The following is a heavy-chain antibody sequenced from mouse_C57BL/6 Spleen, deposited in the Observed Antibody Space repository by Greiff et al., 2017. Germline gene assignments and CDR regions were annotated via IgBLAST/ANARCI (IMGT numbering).Heavy chain of an antibody. V-gene: IGHV1-76*01. J-gene: IGHJ4*01. Sequence: QVQLKQSGAELVRPGASVKLSCKASGYTFTDYYINWVKQRPGQGLEWIARIYPGSGNTYYNEKFKGKATLTAEKSSSTAYMQLSSLTSEDSAVYFCAREGYDYGDYYAMDYWGQGTSVTVSS. CDR1: GYTFTDYY. D-gene: IGHD2-4*01. CDR3: AREGYDYGDYYAMDY. CDR2: IYPGSGNT.